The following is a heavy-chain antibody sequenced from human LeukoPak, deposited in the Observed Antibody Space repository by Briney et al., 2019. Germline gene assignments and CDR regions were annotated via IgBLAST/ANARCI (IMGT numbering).Heavy chain of an antibody. CDR3: ARGSSGWTFDY. Sequence: PGGSLRLSCAASGFTFSSYSMNWVRQAPGKGLEWVSYISSSSSTIYYADSVKGRFTISRDNAKNSLYLQMNSLRAEDTAVYYCARGSSGWTFDYWGQGTLVTVSS. J-gene: IGHJ4*02. CDR1: GFTFSSYS. D-gene: IGHD6-19*01. CDR2: ISSSSSTI. V-gene: IGHV3-48*04.